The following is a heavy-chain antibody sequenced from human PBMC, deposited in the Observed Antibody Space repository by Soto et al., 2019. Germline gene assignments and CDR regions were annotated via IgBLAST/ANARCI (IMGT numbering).Heavy chain of an antibody. V-gene: IGHV1-46*03. J-gene: IGHJ3*02. CDR1: GYTFTSYY. CDR2: INPSGGST. Sequence: GASVKVSCKASGYTFTSYYMHWVRQAPGQGLEWMGIINPSGGSTSYAQKFQGRVTMTRDTSTSTVYMELSSLRSEDTAVYYCARVPLANAAAGDDAFDIWGQGTMVTVSS. D-gene: IGHD6-13*01. CDR3: ARVPLANAAAGDDAFDI.